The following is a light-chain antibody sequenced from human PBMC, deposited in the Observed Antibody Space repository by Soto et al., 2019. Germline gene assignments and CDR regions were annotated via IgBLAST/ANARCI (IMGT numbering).Light chain of an antibody. CDR2: GAS. V-gene: IGKV3-15*01. J-gene: IGKJ1*01. CDR3: QQYVSSPPT. CDR1: QSVSSN. Sequence: EIVMTQSPATLSVSPGERATLSCRASQSVSSNLAWYQQKPGQAPRLFIYGASTRATGIPARFSGSGSGTDFTLTISRLEPEDFAVYYCQQYVSSPPTFGQGTKVDIK.